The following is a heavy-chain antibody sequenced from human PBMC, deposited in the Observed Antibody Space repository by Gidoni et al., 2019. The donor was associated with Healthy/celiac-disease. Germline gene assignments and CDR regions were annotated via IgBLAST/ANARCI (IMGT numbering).Heavy chain of an antibody. J-gene: IGHJ4*02. D-gene: IGHD5-18*01. CDR1: GGTFSSYA. CDR3: ALTWGAPVDTAMIE. Sequence: QVQLVQSGAEVKKPGSSVKVSCKASGGTFSSYAISWVRQAPGQGLEWMGGIIPSFGTANYAQKFQGRVTITADKSTSTAYMELSSLRSEDTAVYYCALTWGAPVDTAMIEWGQGTLVTVSS. V-gene: IGHV1-69*06. CDR2: IIPSFGTA.